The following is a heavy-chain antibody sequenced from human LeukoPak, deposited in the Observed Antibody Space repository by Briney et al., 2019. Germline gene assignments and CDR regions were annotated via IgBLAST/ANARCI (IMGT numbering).Heavy chain of an antibody. J-gene: IGHJ4*02. CDR3: AKGGYKYDSSGHNYFDY. CDR2: IRYDGSKE. Sequence: GGSLRLSCAASGFSFSNYGMHWVRQAPGKGLEWVAFIRYDGSKEDYTDSVKGRFTISRDNSKNTLFLQMNSLRVEDTAVYYCAKGGYKYDSSGHNYFDYWGQGTLVTVPS. CDR1: GFSFSNYG. D-gene: IGHD3-22*01. V-gene: IGHV3-30*02.